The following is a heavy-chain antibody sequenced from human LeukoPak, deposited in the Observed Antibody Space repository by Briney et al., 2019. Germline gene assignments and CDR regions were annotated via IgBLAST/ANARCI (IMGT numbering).Heavy chain of an antibody. J-gene: IGHJ5*02. Sequence: SGPTLSNPTQTLTLTCTFSGFSLSSSAGGVGWIRQPPGKALEWLSLIYWDDDKRYIPSLKRRLTITKDTAKNQGGLTMTNMDTVDTATYYCAHRRYTAGYNWFDLWGQGTLVTVSS. CDR1: GFSLSSSAGG. CDR3: AHRRYTAGYNWFDL. V-gene: IGHV2-5*02. D-gene: IGHD5-18*01. CDR2: IYWDDDK.